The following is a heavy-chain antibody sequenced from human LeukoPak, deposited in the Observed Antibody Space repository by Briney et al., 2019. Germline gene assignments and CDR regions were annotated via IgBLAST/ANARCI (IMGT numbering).Heavy chain of an antibody. CDR2: ISGSGGST. D-gene: IGHD1-26*01. CDR1: GFTFSSYG. J-gene: IGHJ3*02. CDR3: ARVRDGSSPIGNAFDI. V-gene: IGHV3-23*01. Sequence: GGSLRLSCAASGFTFSSYGMSWVRQAPGKGLECVSSISGSGGSTNHADSVKGRFTISRDNSKNTLYLQMRSLRAEDTAVYYCARVRDGSSPIGNAFDIWGQGTMVIVSS.